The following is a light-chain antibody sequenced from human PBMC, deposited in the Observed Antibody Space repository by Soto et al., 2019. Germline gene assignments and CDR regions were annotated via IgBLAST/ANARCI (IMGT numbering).Light chain of an antibody. J-gene: IGKJ1*01. Sequence: EIVMTQSPATLSVSPGERATLSCRASQSVSNKLAWYQQKPGQAPRLLIFGASTRATGVPARFSGSGSGTELTLTISSLQSEDFAVYYCQQYNNWPTWTFGQGTKVEIK. CDR1: QSVSNK. V-gene: IGKV3-15*01. CDR2: GAS. CDR3: QQYNNWPTWT.